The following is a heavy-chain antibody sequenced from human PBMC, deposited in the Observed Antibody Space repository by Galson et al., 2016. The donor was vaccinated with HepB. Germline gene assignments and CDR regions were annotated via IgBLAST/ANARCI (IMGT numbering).Heavy chain of an antibody. V-gene: IGHV3-23*01. J-gene: IGHJ3*02. Sequence: SLRLSCAASGFTFSSYAMTWVRQAPGKGLEWVSAISDSGGSTYYADSVNGRFTISRDNSKNTLYLHLNSLRAEDTAVYYCAKDRVGTKPVSAFDIWGQGTMVTVSS. CDR1: GFTFSSYA. CDR2: ISDSGGST. D-gene: IGHD1/OR15-1a*01. CDR3: AKDRVGTKPVSAFDI.